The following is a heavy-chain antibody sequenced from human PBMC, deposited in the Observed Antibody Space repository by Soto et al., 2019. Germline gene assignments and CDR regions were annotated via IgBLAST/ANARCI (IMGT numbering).Heavy chain of an antibody. Sequence: ASVKVSCKASGYTFTSYGISWVRQAPGQGLEWMGWISAYNGNTNYAQKLQGRVTMTTDTSTSTAYMELRSLRSDDTAVYYCAAAIYSGYYYGMDVWGQGTTVTVSS. CDR1: GYTFTSYG. CDR2: ISAYNGNT. V-gene: IGHV1-18*01. J-gene: IGHJ6*02. D-gene: IGHD3-3*01. CDR3: AAAIYSGYYYGMDV.